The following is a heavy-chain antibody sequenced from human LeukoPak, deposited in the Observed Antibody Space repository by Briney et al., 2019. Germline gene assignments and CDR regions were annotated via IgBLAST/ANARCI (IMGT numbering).Heavy chain of an antibody. CDR2: ISGSGGGT. Sequence: PGGSLRLSCAASGFTFSSYAMSWVRQAPGKGLEWVSAISGSGGGTYYADSVKGRFTISRDNSKNTMYLLMNSLRAEDTAVYYCAKRGYDYWSGYFDQWGQGALVAVSS. CDR3: AKRGYDYWSGYFDQ. J-gene: IGHJ4*02. CDR1: GFTFSSYA. V-gene: IGHV3-23*01. D-gene: IGHD3-3*01.